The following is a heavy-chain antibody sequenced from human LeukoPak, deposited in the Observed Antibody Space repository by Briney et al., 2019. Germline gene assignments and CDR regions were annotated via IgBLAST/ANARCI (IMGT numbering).Heavy chain of an antibody. D-gene: IGHD4-17*01. CDR1: GYTFTYRY. J-gene: IGHJ3*02. V-gene: IGHV1-45*02. Sequence: GSSVKVSCKASGYTFTYRYLHWVRQAPGQALEWMGWITPFNGNTNYAQKFQDRVTITRDRSMSTAYMELSSLRSEDTAMYYCVSATTVTAAFDIRGQGTMVTVSS. CDR2: ITPFNGNT. CDR3: VSATTVTAAFDI.